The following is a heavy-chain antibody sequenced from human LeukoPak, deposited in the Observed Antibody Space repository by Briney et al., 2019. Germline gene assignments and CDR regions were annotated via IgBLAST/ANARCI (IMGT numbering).Heavy chain of an antibody. CDR2: IYYSGSA. CDR3: ARAIGPIAAAYMDV. V-gene: IGHV4-39*07. CDR1: GGSISSSKYY. J-gene: IGHJ6*03. D-gene: IGHD6-13*01. Sequence: PSETLSLTCTVSGGSISSSKYYWGWIRQPPGKGLEWIGSIYYSGSAYYNPSLKSRVTISVDTSKNQFSLKLSSVTAADTAVYYCARAIGPIAAAYMDVWGKGTTVTVSS.